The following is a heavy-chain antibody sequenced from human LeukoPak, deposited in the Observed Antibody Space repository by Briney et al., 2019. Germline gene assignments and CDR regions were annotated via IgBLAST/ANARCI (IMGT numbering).Heavy chain of an antibody. CDR3: ARDGGTIAAYYFDY. D-gene: IGHD6-6*01. Sequence: GGSLRLSCAASGFTFDDYAMHWVRQAPGKGLEWVSGISWNSGGIGYADSVKGRFTISRDNAKNSLYLQMNSLRAEDTAVYYCARDGGTIAAYYFDYWGQGTLVTVSS. J-gene: IGHJ4*02. CDR2: ISWNSGGI. V-gene: IGHV3-9*01. CDR1: GFTFDDYA.